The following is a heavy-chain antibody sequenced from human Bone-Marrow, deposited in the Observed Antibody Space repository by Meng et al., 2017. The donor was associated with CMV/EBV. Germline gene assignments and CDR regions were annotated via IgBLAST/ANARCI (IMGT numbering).Heavy chain of an antibody. CDR1: GGSFSGYY. V-gene: IGHV4-34*01. CDR2: INHSGST. Sequence: SETLSLTCAVYGGSFSGYYWSWIRQPPGKGLEWIGEINHSGSTNYNPSLKSRVTISVDTSKNQFSLKLSSVTAADTAVYYCARGVATGWFDPWGQGTPVTVSS. CDR3: ARGVATGWFDP. J-gene: IGHJ5*02. D-gene: IGHD5-12*01.